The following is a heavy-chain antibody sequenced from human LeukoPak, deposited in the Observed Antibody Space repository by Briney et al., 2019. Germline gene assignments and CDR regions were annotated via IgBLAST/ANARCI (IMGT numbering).Heavy chain of an antibody. D-gene: IGHD3-22*01. V-gene: IGHV4-39*07. CDR1: GGSISSGGYY. Sequence: SETLSLTCTVSGGSISSGGYYWSWIRQPPGKGLEWIGEIDHSGSTNYNPSLKSRVTISVDTSKNQFSLELSSVTAADTAVYYCARGTHNYDSSGSHYFDYWGQGTLVTVSS. CDR3: ARGTHNYDSSGSHYFDY. J-gene: IGHJ4*02. CDR2: IDHSGST.